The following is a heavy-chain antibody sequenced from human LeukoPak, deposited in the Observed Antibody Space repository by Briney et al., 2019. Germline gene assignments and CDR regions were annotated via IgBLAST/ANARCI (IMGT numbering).Heavy chain of an antibody. CDR3: ARVEASGYDYGAFDY. CDR1: GFTFNRYW. J-gene: IGHJ4*02. V-gene: IGHV3-7*01. D-gene: IGHD5-12*01. Sequence: GGSLRLSCAASGFTFNRYWMSWVRQAPGKGLQWVANIKQDGSAKYHVDSVKGRFTISRDNAKNSLYLQMNSLRAEDTAVYYCARVEASGYDYGAFDYWGQGTLVTVSS. CDR2: IKQDGSAK.